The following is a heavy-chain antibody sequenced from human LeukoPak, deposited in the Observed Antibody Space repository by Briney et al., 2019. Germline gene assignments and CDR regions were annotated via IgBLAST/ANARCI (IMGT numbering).Heavy chain of an antibody. Sequence: PGGSLRLSCAASGVTFSSYSMNWVRQAPGKGPEWVSSISSSSSYIYYADSVKGRFTISRDNAKNSLYLQMNSLRAEDTAVYYCARDKKTDDYGAYWPWVVDYWGQGTLVTVSS. CDR1: GVTFSSYS. CDR2: ISSSSSYI. J-gene: IGHJ4*02. D-gene: IGHD4-17*01. CDR3: ARDKKTDDYGAYWPWVVDY. V-gene: IGHV3-21*06.